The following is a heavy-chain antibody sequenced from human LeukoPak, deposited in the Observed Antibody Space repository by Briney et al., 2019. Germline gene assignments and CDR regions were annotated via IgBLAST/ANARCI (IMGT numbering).Heavy chain of an antibody. CDR2: IRHDGTTT. J-gene: IGHJ4*02. CDR1: GFTFSNYW. V-gene: IGHV3-7*01. Sequence: GGSLRLSCAASGFTFSNYWMSWVRQTPGKGLEWVANIRHDGTTTYYLDSVKGRFTLSRDNSKNSLYLQMNSLRVEDTGVYYCTSANYGPAYWGQGTLVTVSS. CDR3: TSANYGPAY. D-gene: IGHD5-24*01.